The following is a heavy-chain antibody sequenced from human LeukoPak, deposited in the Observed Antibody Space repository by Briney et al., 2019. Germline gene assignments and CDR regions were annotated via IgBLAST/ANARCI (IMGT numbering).Heavy chain of an antibody. CDR2: IYYSGST. Sequence: SETLSLTCAVSGGSISSGGYSWSWIRQPPGKGLEWIGSIYYSGSTYYNPSLKSRVTISVDTSKNQFSLKLSSVTAADTAVYYCARQAHYDSSGYYFPSTSNDAFDIWGQGTMVTVSS. J-gene: IGHJ3*02. CDR1: GGSISSGGYS. V-gene: IGHV4-39*01. D-gene: IGHD3-22*01. CDR3: ARQAHYDSSGYYFPSTSNDAFDI.